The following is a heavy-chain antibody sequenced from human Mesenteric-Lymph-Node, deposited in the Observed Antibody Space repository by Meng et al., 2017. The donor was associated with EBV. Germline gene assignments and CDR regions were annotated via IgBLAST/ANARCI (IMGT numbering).Heavy chain of an antibody. D-gene: IGHD3-22*01. V-gene: IGHV4-4*02. J-gene: IGHJ5*02. CDR2: IYHSGST. Sequence: QWHRQESGRGLVKPSGPLSLTCAVSGASISSTNWWSWVRQRPGKGLEWIGEIYHSGSTNYNPSLKSRVTISLDKSKNQFSLKLSSVTAADTAVYYCARVDYYDSSSLFDPWGQGTLVTVSS. CDR3: ARVDYYDSSSLFDP. CDR1: GASISSTNW.